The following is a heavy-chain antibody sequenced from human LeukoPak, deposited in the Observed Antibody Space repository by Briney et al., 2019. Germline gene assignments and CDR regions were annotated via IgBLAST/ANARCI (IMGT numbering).Heavy chain of an antibody. J-gene: IGHJ4*02. CDR1: GFTFSSYN. V-gene: IGHV3-74*01. CDR2: LHSDGTST. CDR3: ARSGWPYYFDY. Sequence: GGSLRLSCAASGFTFSSYNLNWVRQAPGKGLVWVSRLHSDGTSTSYADSVRGRFTISRDNARNTLYLQMNTLRAEDTAVYYCARSGWPYYFDYWGQGTLVTVSS. D-gene: IGHD6-25*01.